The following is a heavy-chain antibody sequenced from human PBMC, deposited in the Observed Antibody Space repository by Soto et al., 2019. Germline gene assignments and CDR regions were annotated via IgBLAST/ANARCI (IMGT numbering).Heavy chain of an antibody. J-gene: IGHJ3*02. CDR3: ARSNVDTAIAGAFDI. Sequence: SETLSLTCTVSGGSTSSYYWSWIRQPPGKGLEWIGYIYYSGSTNYNPSLKSRVTISVDTSKNQFSLKLSSVTAADTAVYYCARSNVDTAIAGAFDIWGQGTMVTVSS. CDR1: GGSTSSYY. V-gene: IGHV4-59*01. CDR2: IYYSGST. D-gene: IGHD5-18*01.